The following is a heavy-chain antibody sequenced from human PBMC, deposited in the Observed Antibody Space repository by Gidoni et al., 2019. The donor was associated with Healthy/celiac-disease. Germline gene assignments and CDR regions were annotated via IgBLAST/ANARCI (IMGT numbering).Heavy chain of an antibody. CDR1: GYTFTRYD. CDR3: ARGSLGQWLIMGSRYFDY. J-gene: IGHJ4*02. D-gene: IGHD6-19*01. CDR2: MNTNSGNT. Sequence: QVQLVQSGAEVKTPGASVKVSCKASGYTFTRYDLTWVRQATGQGLEWMGWMNTNSGNTGYAQKFQGRVTMTRNTSISTAYMELSSLRSEDTAVYYCARGSLGQWLIMGSRYFDYWGQGTLVTGSS. V-gene: IGHV1-8*01.